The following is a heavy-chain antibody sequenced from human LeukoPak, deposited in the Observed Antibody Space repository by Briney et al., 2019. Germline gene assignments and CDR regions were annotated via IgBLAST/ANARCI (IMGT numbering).Heavy chain of an antibody. D-gene: IGHD1-26*01. CDR2: ISYDGVNK. J-gene: IGHJ4*02. CDR1: GFTFINSP. V-gene: IGHV3-30*03. Sequence: GGSLRLSCVASGFTFINSPMHWIRQTPGKGLEWVALISYDGVNKEYADSVKGRFTISRDNSKNTLFLQMNNLRGEDTALYYCVRGVHRGTYYFDSWGQGTLVTVSS. CDR3: VRGVHRGTYYFDS.